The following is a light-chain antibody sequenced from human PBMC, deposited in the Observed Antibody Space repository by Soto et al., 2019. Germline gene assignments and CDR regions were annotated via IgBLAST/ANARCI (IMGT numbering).Light chain of an antibody. J-gene: IGKJ2*01. CDR1: QSVSSSY. Sequence: EIVLTQSPGTLSLSPGDRATLSCRASQSVSSSYLAWYQQKPGKAPRLVIYGASSRDTGIPDRFSGSGSGTDFTLTISRLEPEDFATYYCQQYGSSPYTFGQGTKLEIK. CDR2: GAS. CDR3: QQYGSSPYT. V-gene: IGKV3-20*01.